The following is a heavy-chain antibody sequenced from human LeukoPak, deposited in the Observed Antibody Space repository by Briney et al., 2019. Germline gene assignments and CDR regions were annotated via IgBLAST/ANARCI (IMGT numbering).Heavy chain of an antibody. CDR1: GFTFSSCA. J-gene: IGHJ4*02. CDR2: ISGSGGST. D-gene: IGHD6-6*01. Sequence: GSLRLSCAASGFTFSSCAMSWVRQAPGKGLEWVSAISGSGGSTYYAGSVKGRFTISRDNSKNTLYLQMNSLRAEDTAVYYCAKGTYSSSPRDYWGQGTLVTVSS. CDR3: AKGTYSSSPRDY. V-gene: IGHV3-23*01.